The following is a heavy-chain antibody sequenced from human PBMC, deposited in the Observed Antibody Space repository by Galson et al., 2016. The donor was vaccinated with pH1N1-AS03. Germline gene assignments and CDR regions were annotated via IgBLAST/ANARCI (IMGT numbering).Heavy chain of an antibody. CDR3: ARQGDTSMVTDYHFYHMDV. CDR1: DDSIRSSLYY. V-gene: IGHV4-39*01. CDR2: MDHSGSS. Sequence: ETLSLTCIVADDSIRSSLYYWGWIRQSTGKGLEWIGSMDHSGSSYYNPSLQSRVTKSVDLYKRHFSLKLTSVTAVDTGVYYCARQGDTSMVTDYHFYHMDVWGKGTTVTVSS. J-gene: IGHJ6*03. D-gene: IGHD5-18*01.